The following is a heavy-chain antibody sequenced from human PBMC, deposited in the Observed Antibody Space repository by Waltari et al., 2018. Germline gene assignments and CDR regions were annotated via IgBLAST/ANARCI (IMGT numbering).Heavy chain of an antibody. D-gene: IGHD2-2*01. CDR1: GYTFTGYY. CDR3: ARGYCSSTSCRYYYYYYMDV. V-gene: IGHV1-2*02. CDR2: INPNSGGT. J-gene: IGHJ6*03. Sequence: QVQLVQSGAEVKKPGASVKVSCKASGYTFTGYYMHWVRQAPGQGLEWMGWINPNSGGTNYAQKFQGRVTMTRDTSISTAYMELSRLRSDDTAVDYCARGYCSSTSCRYYYYYYMDVWGKGTTVTVSS.